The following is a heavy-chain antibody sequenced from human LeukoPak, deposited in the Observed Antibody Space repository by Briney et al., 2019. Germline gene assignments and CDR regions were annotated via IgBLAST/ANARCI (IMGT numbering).Heavy chain of an antibody. CDR1: GGSFSGYY. Sequence: PSETLSLTCAVYGGSFSGYYWGWIRQPPGKGLEWIGEINHSGSTNYNPSLKSRVTISVDTSKNQFSLKLSSVTAADTAVYYCARVSITPLRYYYYMDVWGKGTTVTVSS. CDR2: INHSGST. V-gene: IGHV4-34*01. CDR3: ARVSITPLRYYYYMDV. J-gene: IGHJ6*03. D-gene: IGHD2/OR15-2a*01.